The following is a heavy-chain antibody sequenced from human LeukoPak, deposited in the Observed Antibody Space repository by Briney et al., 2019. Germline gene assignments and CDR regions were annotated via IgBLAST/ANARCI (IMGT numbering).Heavy chain of an antibody. CDR3: ARSYGSYVLDY. J-gene: IGHJ4*02. V-gene: IGHV4-59*01. CDR2: AYYRGGT. CDR1: GGSITTYH. D-gene: IGHD6-6*01. Sequence: SETLSLTCTVSGGSITTYHWNWIRQPPGKGLEWIGYAYYRGGTKYNPSLKSRVSLSVDTSENQVSLKLSSVTAADTAVYFCARSYGSYVLDYWGQGSLVIVSS.